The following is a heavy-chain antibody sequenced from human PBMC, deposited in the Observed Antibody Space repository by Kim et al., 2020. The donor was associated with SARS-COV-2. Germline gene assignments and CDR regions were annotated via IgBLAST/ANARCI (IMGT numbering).Heavy chain of an antibody. CDR1: GGSISSSSYY. D-gene: IGHD3-3*01. J-gene: IGHJ5*02. V-gene: IGHV4-39*01. CDR2: IYYSGST. Sequence: SETLSLTCTVSGGSISSSSYYWGWIRQPPGKGLEWIGSIYYSGSTYYNPSLKSRVTISVDTSKNQFSLKLSSVTAADTAVYYCARLGYDFWSGSNWFDPWGQGTLVTVSS. CDR3: ARLGYDFWSGSNWFDP.